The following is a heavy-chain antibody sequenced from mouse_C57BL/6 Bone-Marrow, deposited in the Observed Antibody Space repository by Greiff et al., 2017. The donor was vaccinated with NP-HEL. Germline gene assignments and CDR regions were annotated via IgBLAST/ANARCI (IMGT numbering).Heavy chain of an antibody. CDR3: VRGPVPYFDY. Sequence: EVKLVESGGGLVQPKGSLKLSCAASGFSFNTYAMNWVRQAPGKGLEWVARIRSKSNNYATYYADSVKDRFTISRDDSESMLYLQMNNLKTEDTAMYYCVRGPVPYFDYWGQGTTLTVSS. CDR1: GFSFNTYA. J-gene: IGHJ2*01. CDR2: IRSKSNNYAT. V-gene: IGHV10-1*01.